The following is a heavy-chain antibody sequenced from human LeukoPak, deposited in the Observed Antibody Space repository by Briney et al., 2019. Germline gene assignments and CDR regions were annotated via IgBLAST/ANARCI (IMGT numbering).Heavy chain of an antibody. CDR3: ARSMIVVEAYYYYYYMDG. CDR2: IYYSGST. CDR1: GGSISSYY. V-gene: IGHV4-59*08. Sequence: SETLSLTCTVSGGSISSYYWSWIRQPPGKGLEWIGYIYYSGSTNYNPSLKSRVTISVDTSKNQFSLKLSSVTAADTAVYYCARSMIVVEAYYYYYYMDGWGKGTTVTVYS. D-gene: IGHD3-22*01. J-gene: IGHJ6*03.